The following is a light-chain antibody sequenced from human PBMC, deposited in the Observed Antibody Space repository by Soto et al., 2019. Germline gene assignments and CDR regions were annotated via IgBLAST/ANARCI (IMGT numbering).Light chain of an antibody. CDR3: QQRSNRPPIT. CDR1: QSISHF. J-gene: IGKJ5*01. CDR2: DAS. Sequence: IVLTESPSPLSLSPWDIATLSCMASQSISHFLAWYPQRPGQAPRLLIYDASHRATGIPTRFSGSGSETDFTLTISSLEPEDFAVYYCQQRSNRPPITFGQGTRLEIK. V-gene: IGKV3-11*01.